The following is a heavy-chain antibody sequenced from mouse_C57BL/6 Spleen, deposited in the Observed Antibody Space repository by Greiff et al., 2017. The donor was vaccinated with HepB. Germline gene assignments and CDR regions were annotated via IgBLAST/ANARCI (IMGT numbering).Heavy chain of an antibody. CDR2: IYPGSGST. CDR3: AKGDGYDGGDWYFDV. D-gene: IGHD2-2*01. J-gene: IGHJ1*03. CDR1: GYTFTSYW. V-gene: IGHV1-55*01. Sequence: QVQLKESGAELVKPGASVKMSCKASGYTFTSYWITWVKQRPGQGLEWIGDIYPGSGSTNYNEKFKSKATLTVDTSSSTAYMQLSSLTSEDSAVYYCAKGDGYDGGDWYFDVWGTGTTVTVSS.